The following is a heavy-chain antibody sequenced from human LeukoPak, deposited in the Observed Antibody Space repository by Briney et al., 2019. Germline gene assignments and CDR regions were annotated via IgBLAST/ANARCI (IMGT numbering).Heavy chain of an antibody. J-gene: IGHJ3*02. V-gene: IGHV4-4*09. CDR1: GGSISSYY. Sequence: SETLSLTCTVSGGSISSYYWSWIRQPPGKGLEWIGNIYSSGSTHYNPSLKSRVTISLDTSKIQFSLKLSSVTAADTAVYYYARESTNSGGFDIWGQGTMVTVSS. D-gene: IGHD2-15*01. CDR3: ARESTNSGGFDI. CDR2: IYSSGST.